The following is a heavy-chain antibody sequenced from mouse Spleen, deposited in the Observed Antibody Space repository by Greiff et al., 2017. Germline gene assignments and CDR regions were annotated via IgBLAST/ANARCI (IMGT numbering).Heavy chain of an antibody. Sequence: EVQLQQSGPELVKPGASVKISCKASGYSFTDYNMNWVKQSNGKSLEWIGVINPNYGTTSYNQKFKGKATSTVDQSSSTAYMQLNSLTSEDSAVYFCARGGLYDGYLYYFDYWGQGTTLTVSS. CDR2: INPNYGTT. CDR1: GYSFTDYN. CDR3: ARGGLYDGYLYYFDY. V-gene: IGHV1-39*01. J-gene: IGHJ2*01. D-gene: IGHD2-3*01.